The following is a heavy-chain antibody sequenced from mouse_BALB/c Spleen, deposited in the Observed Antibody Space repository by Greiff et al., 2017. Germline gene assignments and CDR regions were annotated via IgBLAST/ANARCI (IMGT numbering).Heavy chain of an antibody. CDR3: ASGRMGGFAY. V-gene: IGHV14-3*02. CDR1: GFNIKDTY. D-gene: IGHD2-3*01. CDR2: IDPANGNT. J-gene: IGHJ3*01. Sequence: VQLKQSGAELVKPGASVKLSCTASGFNIKDTYMHWVKQRPEQGLEWIGRIDPANGNTKYDPKFQGKATITADTSSNTAYLQLSSLTSEDTAVYYCASGRMGGFAYWGQGTLVTVSA.